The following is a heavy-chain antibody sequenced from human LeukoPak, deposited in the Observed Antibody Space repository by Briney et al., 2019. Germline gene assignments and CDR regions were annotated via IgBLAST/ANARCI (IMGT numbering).Heavy chain of an antibody. V-gene: IGHV5-51*01. J-gene: IGHJ4*02. CDR1: GYSFTSYW. D-gene: IGHD5-18*01. CDR3: ARLPSSYGYEGLDY. CDR2: IYPGDSDT. Sequence: GESLKISCXGSGYSFTSYWIGWVRQMTGKGLEWMRIIYPGDSDTRASPSFQGQVTISADKSISTAYLQWSSLKASDTAMYYCARLPSSYGYEGLDYWGQGTLVTVSS.